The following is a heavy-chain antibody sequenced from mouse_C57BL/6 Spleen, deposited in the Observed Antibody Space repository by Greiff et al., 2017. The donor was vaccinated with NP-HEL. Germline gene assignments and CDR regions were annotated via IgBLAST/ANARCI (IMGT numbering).Heavy chain of an antibody. V-gene: IGHV1-69*01. CDR1: GYTFTSYW. J-gene: IGHJ3*01. Sequence: QVQLQQPGAELVMPGASVKLSCKASGYTFTSYWMHWVKQRPGQGLEWIGEIDPSDSYTNYNQKFKGKSTLTVDKSSSTAYMQLSSLTSEDSAVYYCARVGGDSSAWFAYWGQGTLVTVSA. CDR2: IDPSDSYT. D-gene: IGHD2-12*01. CDR3: ARVGGDSSAWFAY.